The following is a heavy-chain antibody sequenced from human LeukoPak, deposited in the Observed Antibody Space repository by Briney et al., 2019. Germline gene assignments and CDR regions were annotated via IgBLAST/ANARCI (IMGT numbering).Heavy chain of an antibody. J-gene: IGHJ4*02. D-gene: IGHD1-26*01. CDR1: GFTFSSYG. CDR3: AKDSGSYPDLDY. CDR2: ISYDGSNK. V-gene: IGHV3-30*18. Sequence: GGSLRLSCAASGFTFSSYGMHWVRQAPGKGLEWVAVISYDGSNKYYADSVKGRSTISRDNSKNTLYLQMNSLRAEDTAVYYCAKDSGSYPDLDYWGQGTLVTVSS.